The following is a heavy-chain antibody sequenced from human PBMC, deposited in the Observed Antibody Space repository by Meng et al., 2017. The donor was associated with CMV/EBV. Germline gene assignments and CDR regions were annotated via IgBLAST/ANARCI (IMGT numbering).Heavy chain of an antibody. CDR2: ISYDGSNK. CDR3: ARDGTTVTFDY. J-gene: IGHJ4*02. V-gene: IGHV3-30*04. D-gene: IGHD4-17*01. CDR1: GFTFSSYA. Sequence: GESLKISCAASGFTFSSYAMSWVRQAPGKGLEWVAVISYDGSNKYYADSVKGRFTISRDNSKDTLYLQMNSLRAEDTAVYYCARDGTTVTFDYWGQGTLVTVSS.